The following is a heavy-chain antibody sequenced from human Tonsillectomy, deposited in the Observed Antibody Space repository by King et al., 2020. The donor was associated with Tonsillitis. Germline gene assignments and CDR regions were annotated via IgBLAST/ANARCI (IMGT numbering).Heavy chain of an antibody. CDR1: GYSCSTYW. CDR3: ARLEGDTYSGVDY. CDR2: IYPSYSDT. Sequence: QLVQSGAEVKKPGDSLKIVCKGSGYSCSTYWIGWVRQMPGKGLEGMGIIYPSYSDTRYSPSFQGQVTISADKSISTAYLQWSSLKASDTAMYYCARLEGDTYSGVDYWGQGTLVTVSS. J-gene: IGHJ4*02. D-gene: IGHD2-21*01. V-gene: IGHV5-51*01.